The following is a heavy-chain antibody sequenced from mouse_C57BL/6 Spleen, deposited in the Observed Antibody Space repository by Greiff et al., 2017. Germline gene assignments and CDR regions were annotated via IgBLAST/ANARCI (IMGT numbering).Heavy chain of an antibody. D-gene: IGHD1-1*01. J-gene: IGHJ1*03. CDR1: GYTFTSYW. Sequence: QVQLQQPGAELVRPGSSVKLSCKASGYTFTSYWMHWVKQRPIQGLEWIGNIDPSDSETHYNQQFKDKATLTVDKSSSTAYMQLSSLTSEDSAVYYCASITTVVGRYFDVWGTGTTVTVSS. V-gene: IGHV1-52*01. CDR2: IDPSDSET. CDR3: ASITTVVGRYFDV.